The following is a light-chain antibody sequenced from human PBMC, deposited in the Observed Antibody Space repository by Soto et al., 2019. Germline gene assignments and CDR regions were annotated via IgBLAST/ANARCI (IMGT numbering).Light chain of an antibody. J-gene: IGKJ4*01. V-gene: IGKV3-11*01. Sequence: EIVLTQSPATLSLSPGERATLSCRASQSVSSYLAWYQQKPGQAPRLLIYDASNRATGIPVRFSGSGSGTEFTLTISSLEPEDFAVYYCQHRSNWPALTFGGGTKVEIK. CDR3: QHRSNWPALT. CDR1: QSVSSY. CDR2: DAS.